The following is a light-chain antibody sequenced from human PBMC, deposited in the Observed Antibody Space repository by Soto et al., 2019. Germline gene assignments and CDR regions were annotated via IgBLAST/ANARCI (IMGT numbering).Light chain of an antibody. Sequence: QSVLTQSSSASASLGSSVKLTCTLSSGHSSYIIAWHQQQPGTAPRYLMKLEGSGSYNKGSRVPGLFSGSSSWADRYLTISDLQSEDEADYYSETWDSIFGGGTKLTVL. V-gene: IGLV4-60*03. CDR1: SGHSSYI. CDR2: LEGSGSY. CDR3: ETWDSI. J-gene: IGLJ2*01.